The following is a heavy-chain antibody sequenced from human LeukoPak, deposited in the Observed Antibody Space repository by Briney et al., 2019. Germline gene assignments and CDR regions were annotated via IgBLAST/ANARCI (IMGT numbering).Heavy chain of an antibody. CDR2: ISGSGGST. CDR3: ANTVTGYSEYYFDY. V-gene: IGHV3-23*01. CDR1: GFTFSSYA. D-gene: IGHD6-13*01. J-gene: IGHJ4*02. Sequence: PGGSLRLSCAASGFTFSSYAMSWVRQAPGKGLEWVSAISGSGGSTYYADSVKGRFTISRDNSKNTLYLQMNSLRAEDTAVYYCANTVTGYSEYYFDYWGQGTLVTVSS.